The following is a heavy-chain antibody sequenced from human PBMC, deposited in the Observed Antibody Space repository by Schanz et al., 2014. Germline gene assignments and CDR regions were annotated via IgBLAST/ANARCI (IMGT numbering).Heavy chain of an antibody. CDR3: ARERASSIADH. J-gene: IGHJ4*02. Sequence: QVQLVQSAAEVKKPGASVKVSCKASGYSFTGYYIHWGRQAPGQGLEWMAWINPNSGDTNYAQRFQGRVTLTRDTSISTVYMELSRLRSDNTAVYYCARERASSIADHWGQGTLLAVSS. D-gene: IGHD6-6*01. CDR1: GYSFTGYY. CDR2: INPNSGDT. V-gene: IGHV1-2*02.